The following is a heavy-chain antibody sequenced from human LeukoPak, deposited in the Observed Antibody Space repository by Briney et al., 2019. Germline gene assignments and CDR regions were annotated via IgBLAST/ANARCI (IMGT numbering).Heavy chain of an antibody. D-gene: IGHD6-19*01. CDR3: ARVGYTSGWTHRIYYYYIDV. CDR1: GGSISSSSYY. V-gene: IGHV4-39*07. J-gene: IGHJ6*03. Sequence: SETLSLTCTVSGGSISSSSYYWGWIRQPPGKGLEWIGSIYYSGSTYYNPSLKSRVTISVDTSKNQFSLKLSSVTAADTAVYYCARVGYTSGWTHRIYYYYIDVWGKGTTVTISS. CDR2: IYYSGST.